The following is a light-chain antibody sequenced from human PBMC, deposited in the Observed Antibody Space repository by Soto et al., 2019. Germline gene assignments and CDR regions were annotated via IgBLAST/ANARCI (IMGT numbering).Light chain of an antibody. Sequence: DIVLPQSPLSLPVTPGEPASISCRSSQSLLHSNGYNYFSWYLQKPGQSPQLLIYLGSNRASVVLDRVSGSESVTDFTLKMSRVEAEDVGSYCCMQALQFPPFSFGQGSKLEIK. J-gene: IGKJ2*01. CDR1: QSLLHSNGYNY. CDR3: MQALQFPPFS. V-gene: IGKV2-28*01. CDR2: LGS.